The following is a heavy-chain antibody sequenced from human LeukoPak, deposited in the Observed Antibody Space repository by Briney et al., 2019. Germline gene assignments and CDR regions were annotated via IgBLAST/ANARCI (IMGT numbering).Heavy chain of an antibody. CDR1: GFTFSSYG. D-gene: IGHD5-12*01. CDR2: IQYDGSNQ. J-gene: IGHJ5*02. CDR3: ARNIVATRYNWFDP. V-gene: IGHV3-33*05. Sequence: GGSLRLSCTASGFTFSSYGMHWVRQAPGKGLEWVAYIQYDGSNQQYADSVKGRFSISRDRSKNIPYLQMNSLRAEDTAVYYCARNIVATRYNWFDPWGQGTLVTVSS.